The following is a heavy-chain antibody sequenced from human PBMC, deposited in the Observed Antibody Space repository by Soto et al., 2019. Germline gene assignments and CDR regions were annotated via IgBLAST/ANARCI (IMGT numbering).Heavy chain of an antibody. CDR1: GFTFSSYG. CDR2: ISRSGGYI. V-gene: IGHV3-21*06. CDR3: ARGVGFCSSTNCSPGYYFDY. Sequence: GGSLRLSCAASGFTFSSYGMNWVRQAPGKGLEWVSSISRSGGYIYYADSVKGRFTISRDNAKNSLYLQMNSLRAEDTAVYYCARGVGFCSSTNCSPGYYFDYWGQGTLVTVSS. J-gene: IGHJ4*02. D-gene: IGHD2-2*03.